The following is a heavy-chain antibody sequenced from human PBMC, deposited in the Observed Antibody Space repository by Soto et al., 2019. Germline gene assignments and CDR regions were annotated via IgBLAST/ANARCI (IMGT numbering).Heavy chain of an antibody. CDR1: GASISSGGYY. Sequence: SETLSLTCTVSGASISSGGYYWSWIRQHPGKGLEWIGYIFYSGSTYYNPSLKSRLTISIDTSKNQFSLKLSSVTAADTAVYYCARGRYCSSARCYAGWFDPWGQGALVTVSS. J-gene: IGHJ5*02. D-gene: IGHD2-2*01. CDR2: IFYSGST. CDR3: ARGRYCSSARCYAGWFDP. V-gene: IGHV4-31*03.